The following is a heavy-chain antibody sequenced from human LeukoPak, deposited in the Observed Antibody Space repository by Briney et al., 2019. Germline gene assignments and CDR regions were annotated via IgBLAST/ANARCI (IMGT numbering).Heavy chain of an antibody. CDR1: GFTFSSYA. J-gene: IGHJ4*02. V-gene: IGHV3-23*01. CDR2: ISGGGGGT. Sequence: PGGSLKLSCAASGFTFSSYAMSWVRQAPGKGLEWVSAISGGGGGTYYADSVKGRFTISRDNSKNTLYLQMNSLRAEDTAVYYCAKDRGSGYDSGYWGQGTLVTVSS. D-gene: IGHD5-12*01. CDR3: AKDRGSGYDSGY.